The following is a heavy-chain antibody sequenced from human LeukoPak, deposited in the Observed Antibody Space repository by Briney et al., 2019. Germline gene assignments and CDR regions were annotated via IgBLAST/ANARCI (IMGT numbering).Heavy chain of an antibody. D-gene: IGHD4-11*01. V-gene: IGHV1-2*02. CDR3: ARDAIVRDYSNSDY. CDR1: GYSFTSYW. CDR2: INPNSGGT. J-gene: IGHJ4*02. Sequence: GESLKISCKGSGYSFTSYWIGWVRQAPGQGLEWMGWINPNSGGTNYAQKFQGRVTMTRDTSISTAYMELSRLTSDDTAVYYCARDAIVRDYSNSDYWGQGTLVTVSS.